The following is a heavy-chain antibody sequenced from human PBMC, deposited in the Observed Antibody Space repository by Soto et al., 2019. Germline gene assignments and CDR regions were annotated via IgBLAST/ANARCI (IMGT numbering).Heavy chain of an antibody. D-gene: IGHD2-15*01. CDR1: GGTFTNYA. CDR3: ARERSVGYCITTACPKPFYYYAMDV. CDR2: IIPIFGTP. V-gene: IGHV1-69*12. Sequence: QVQLVQSGAEVKKPGSSLKVSCKASGGTFTNYAFSWVRQAPGQGPEWMGGIIPIFGTPDYAQKFQGRVIITADECTRTVSMELNSIRSDDTAVYYCARERSVGYCITTACPKPFYYYAMDVWGQGTTVTVSS. J-gene: IGHJ6*02.